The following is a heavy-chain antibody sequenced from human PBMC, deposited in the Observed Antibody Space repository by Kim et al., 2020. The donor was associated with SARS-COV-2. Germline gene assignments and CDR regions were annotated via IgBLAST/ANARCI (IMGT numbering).Heavy chain of an antibody. CDR2: IYSGGST. D-gene: IGHD6-19*01. J-gene: IGHJ3*02. CDR1: GVTVSRNY. CDR3: ARERGTVAGTAFDI. Sequence: GGSLRLSCVASGVTVSRNYMSWVRQAPGKGLEWVSVIYSGGSTYYSDSVKGRFTISRDNSKNMLYLQMNSLRAEDTAVYYCARERGTVAGTAFDIWGQGT. V-gene: IGHV3-53*01.